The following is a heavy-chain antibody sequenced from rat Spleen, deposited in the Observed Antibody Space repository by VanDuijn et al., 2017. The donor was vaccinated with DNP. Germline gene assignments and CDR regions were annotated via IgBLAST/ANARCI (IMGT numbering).Heavy chain of an antibody. CDR1: GFTFSTYD. CDR2: ITSSGGST. D-gene: IGHD5-1*01. V-gene: IGHV5-19*01. CDR3: ARDRTGTWFAY. J-gene: IGHJ3*01. Sequence: EVQLVESGGGLVQPGRSLKISCAASGFTFSTYDMTWVRQAPARGLEWVASITSSGGSTYYPDSVKGRFTISRDNAKNTLYLQMNSLRSEDTATYYCARDRTGTWFAYWGQGTLVTVSS.